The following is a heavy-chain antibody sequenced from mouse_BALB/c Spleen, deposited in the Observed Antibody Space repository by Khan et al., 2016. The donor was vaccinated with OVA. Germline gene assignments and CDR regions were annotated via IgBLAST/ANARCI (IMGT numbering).Heavy chain of an antibody. Sequence: EVQLQESGPGLVKPSQSLSLTCTVTVYSITSGYAWNWIRQFPGNKLEWMGYISYSGVTSYTPSLKRRISITRDTSKNQFFLQLNSVTTEDTATFISAGGNDYGYYLAYWGQGTTLTVPS. CDR2: ISYSGVT. CDR3: AGGNDYGYYLAY. J-gene: IGHJ2*01. D-gene: IGHD1-1*01. V-gene: IGHV3-2*02. CDR1: VYSITSGYA.